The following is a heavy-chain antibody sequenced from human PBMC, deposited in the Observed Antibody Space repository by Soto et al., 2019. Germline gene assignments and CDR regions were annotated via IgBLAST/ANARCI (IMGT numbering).Heavy chain of an antibody. D-gene: IGHD3-16*02. CDR3: ANALSSLTDYY. CDR2: ISYDGSNK. CDR1: GFTFSSYG. J-gene: IGHJ4*02. V-gene: IGHV3-30*18. Sequence: GGSLRLSCAASGFTFSSYGMHWVRQAPGKGLEWVAVISYDGSNKYYADSVKGRFTISRDNSKNTLYLQMNSLRAEDTAVYYCANALSSLTDYYWGQGTLVTVSS.